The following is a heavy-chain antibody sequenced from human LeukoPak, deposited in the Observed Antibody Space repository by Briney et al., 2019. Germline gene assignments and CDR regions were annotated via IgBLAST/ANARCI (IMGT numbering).Heavy chain of an antibody. CDR1: GFTFSSYW. V-gene: IGHV3-7*01. CDR2: IKQDGSEK. CDR3: ARGGYSYGPHRDYFDY. J-gene: IGHJ4*02. Sequence: PGGSLRLSCAASGFTFSSYWMSWVRQAPGKGLEWVANIKQDGSEKYYVDSVKGRFTISRDNAKNSLYLQMNSLRAEDTAVYYCARGGYSYGPHRDYFDYWGKGTLVTVSS. D-gene: IGHD5-18*01.